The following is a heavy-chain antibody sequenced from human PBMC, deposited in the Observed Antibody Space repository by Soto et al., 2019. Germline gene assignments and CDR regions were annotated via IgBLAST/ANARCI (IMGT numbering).Heavy chain of an antibody. J-gene: IGHJ4*01. D-gene: IGHD5-18*01. CDR2: IRQDGDEK. V-gene: IGHV3-7*03. CDR1: GFMFDTHW. CDR3: ARDNRGYSRGDY. Sequence: EVQLVESGGALVQPGGSLRLSCAASGFMFDTHWMSWVRQAPGKGLEFVAIIRQDGDEKYYVDSVKGRFTISRDNAKSSLYLQMDNLRAEDTAMYYCARDNRGYSRGDYWGQGTLVTVSS.